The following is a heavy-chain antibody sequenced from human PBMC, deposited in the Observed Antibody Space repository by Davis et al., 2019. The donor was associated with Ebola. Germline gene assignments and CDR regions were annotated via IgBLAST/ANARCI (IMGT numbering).Heavy chain of an antibody. CDR2: ITASGDVT. Sequence: PGGSLRLSCAASGFTFSNYAMTWVRQAPGRGLEWVSSITASGDVTYYRHSVKGRFSISRDNSKNTLYLQMNSLRVEDTATYYCAKDTSNMWFDMWGQGTMVTVSS. CDR1: GFTFSNYA. D-gene: IGHD2/OR15-2a*01. CDR3: AKDTSNMWFDM. V-gene: IGHV3-23*01. J-gene: IGHJ3*02.